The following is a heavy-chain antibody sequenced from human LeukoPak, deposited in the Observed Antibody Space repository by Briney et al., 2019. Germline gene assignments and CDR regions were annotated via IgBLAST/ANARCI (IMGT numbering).Heavy chain of an antibody. Sequence: ASVKVSCKPSGYMFTRFFIHWVRQAPGQGLEWMGSVSPDNGGTSSAQRFQGRVNMTSDTSTRTAYLQLSGLRFDDTAVYYCATLLWFGDFDYWGQGTPVTVSS. CDR1: GYMFTRFF. CDR2: VSPDNGGT. D-gene: IGHD3-10*01. J-gene: IGHJ4*02. V-gene: IGHV1-2*02. CDR3: ATLLWFGDFDY.